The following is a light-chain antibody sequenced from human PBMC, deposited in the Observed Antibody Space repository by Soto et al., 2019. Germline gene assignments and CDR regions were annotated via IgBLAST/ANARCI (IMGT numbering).Light chain of an antibody. V-gene: IGKV3-20*01. CDR3: QQYNASPLS. CDR1: QSLNTNS. CDR2: AAS. J-gene: IGKJ3*01. Sequence: EIVLTQSPGTLSLSPGERATLSCRASQSLNTNSLAWYQQKPGQTPRLLIYAASTRDTDIPDRFIGSGSGTDFALTITRLEPEDFALYYCQQYNASPLSFGRGTKLDVK.